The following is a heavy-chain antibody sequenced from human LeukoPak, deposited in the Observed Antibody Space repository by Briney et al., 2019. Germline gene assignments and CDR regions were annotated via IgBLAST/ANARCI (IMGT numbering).Heavy chain of an antibody. J-gene: IGHJ4*02. Sequence: SETLSLTCTVSDGSINTYYWSWIRQPPGKGLEWIGYIYYSGSTNYNPSLKSRVTISVDTSKNQFSLKLSSVTAADTAVYYCARLRTTSFDYWGQGTLVTVSS. CDR2: IYYSGST. V-gene: IGHV4-59*01. CDR1: DGSINTYY. D-gene: IGHD4-11*01. CDR3: ARLRTTSFDY.